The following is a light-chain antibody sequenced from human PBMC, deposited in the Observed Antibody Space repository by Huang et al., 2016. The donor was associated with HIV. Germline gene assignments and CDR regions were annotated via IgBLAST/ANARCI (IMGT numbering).Light chain of an antibody. J-gene: IGKJ2*01. Sequence: EIVMTQPPATLSVSPGERATLSCRASQSGSSNLAWYQQQPGQAPRLLIYGASTRATGIPARLSGSGSGTEFALTISSLRSEDFAVDYCQQYNNWPPYTLGQGTKLEIK. CDR2: GAS. CDR3: QQYNNWPPYT. V-gene: IGKV3-15*01. CDR1: QSGSSN.